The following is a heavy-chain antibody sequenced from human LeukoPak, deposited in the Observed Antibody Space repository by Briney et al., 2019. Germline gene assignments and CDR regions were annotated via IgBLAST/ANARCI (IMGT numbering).Heavy chain of an antibody. D-gene: IGHD6-6*01. V-gene: IGHV3-30*02. CDR3: ARDVPSHSSSLARYYYYYYMDV. J-gene: IGHJ6*03. Sequence: GGSLRLSCAASGFTFSSYGMHWVRQAPGKGLEWVAFIRYDGSNKYYADSVKGRFTISRDNSKNTLYLQMNSLRAEDTAVYYCARDVPSHSSSLARYYYYYYMDVWGKGTTVTVSS. CDR1: GFTFSSYG. CDR2: IRYDGSNK.